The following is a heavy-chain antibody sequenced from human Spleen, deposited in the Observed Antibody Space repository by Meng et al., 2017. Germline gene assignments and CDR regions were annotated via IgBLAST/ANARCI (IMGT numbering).Heavy chain of an antibody. CDR2: ISSSGSTI. CDR1: GFTFSSYE. Sequence: GGSLRLSCAASGFTFSSYEMNWVRQAPGKGLEWVSYISSSGSTIYYADSVKGRFTISRDNAKNSLYLQMNSLKTGDTAIYYCCGHTDNWGQGTQVTVSS. CDR3: CGHTDN. V-gene: IGHV3-48*03. D-gene: IGHD5-18*01. J-gene: IGHJ4*02.